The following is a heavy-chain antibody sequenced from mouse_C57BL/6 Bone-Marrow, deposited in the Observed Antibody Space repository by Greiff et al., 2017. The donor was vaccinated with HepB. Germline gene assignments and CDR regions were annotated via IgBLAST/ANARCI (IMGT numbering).Heavy chain of an antibody. Sequence: VQLQESGTELVKPGASVKLSCKASGYTFTSYWMHWVKQRPGQGLEWIGNINPSNGGTNYNEKFKSKATLTVDKSSSTAYMQLSSLTSEDSAVYYCARSPTRGDFDVWGTGTTVTVSS. CDR3: ARSPTRGDFDV. CDR2: INPSNGGT. D-gene: IGHD2-10*01. V-gene: IGHV1-53*01. CDR1: GYTFTSYW. J-gene: IGHJ1*03.